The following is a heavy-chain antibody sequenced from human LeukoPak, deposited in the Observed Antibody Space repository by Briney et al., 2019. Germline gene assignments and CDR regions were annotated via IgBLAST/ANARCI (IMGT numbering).Heavy chain of an antibody. Sequence: SETLSLTCGVYGGSLSGYYWSWIRQSPGKGLEWIGQIHHSGSANYNPSLRSRVTISMDTSKNQFSLNLSSVTAADTAVYYCAKHGSYHFDYWGQGTLVTVSS. CDR1: GGSLSGYY. D-gene: IGHD3-10*01. CDR2: IHHSGSA. J-gene: IGHJ4*02. V-gene: IGHV4-34*01. CDR3: AKHGSYHFDY.